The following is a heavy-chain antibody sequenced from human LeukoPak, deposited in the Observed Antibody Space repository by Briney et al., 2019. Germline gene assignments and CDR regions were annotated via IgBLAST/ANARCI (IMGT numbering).Heavy chain of an antibody. J-gene: IGHJ3*02. CDR3: AQGPIAVAGYHDFDI. CDR1: GGTFSSYA. CDR2: IIPIFGTA. V-gene: IGHV1-69*05. D-gene: IGHD6-19*01. Sequence: SVKVSCKASGGTFSSYAISWLRQAPGQGLEWMGRIIPIFGTANYAQKFQGRVTITTDESTSTAYMELSSLRSEDTAVYSCAQGPIAVAGYHDFDIWGQGTMVSVSS.